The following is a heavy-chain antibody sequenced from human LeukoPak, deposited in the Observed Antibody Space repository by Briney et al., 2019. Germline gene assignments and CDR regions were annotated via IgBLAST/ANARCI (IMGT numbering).Heavy chain of an antibody. CDR1: GFTFSSYA. J-gene: IGHJ2*01. D-gene: IGHD4-17*01. CDR3: AKDLDGHYARYFDL. CDR2: ISGGGGST. V-gene: IGHV3-23*01. Sequence: QAGGSLRLSCAASGFTFSSYAMSWVRQAPGKGLEWVSTISGGGGSTYYADSVKGRFTISRDNSKSTLYLEMNSLRAEDTAVYYCAKDLDGHYARYFDLWGRGTLVTVSS.